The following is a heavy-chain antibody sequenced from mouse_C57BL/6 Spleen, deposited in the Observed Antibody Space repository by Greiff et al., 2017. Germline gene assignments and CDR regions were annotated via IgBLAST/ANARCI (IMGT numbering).Heavy chain of an antibody. V-gene: IGHV5-9-1*02. Sequence: EVQRVESGEGLVKPGGSLKLSCAASGFTFSSYAMSWVRQTPEKRLEWVAYISSGGDYIYYADTVKGRFTISRDNARNTLYLQMSSLESEDTAMYYCTREGFGYWYFDVWGTGTTVTVSS. CDR2: ISSGGDYI. J-gene: IGHJ1*03. CDR3: TREGFGYWYFDV. CDR1: GFTFSSYA.